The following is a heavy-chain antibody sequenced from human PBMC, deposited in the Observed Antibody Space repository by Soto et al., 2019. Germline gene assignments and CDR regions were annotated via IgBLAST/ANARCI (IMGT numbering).Heavy chain of an antibody. CDR3: ARDRDSSSWYLDY. J-gene: IGHJ4*02. Sequence: QVQLVESGGGVVQPGRSLRLSCAASGFTFSSYGMHWVRQAPGKGLEWVAVIWYDGSNKYYADSVKGRFTISRDNSKNTQYLQMTSLRAEDTAVYYCARDRDSSSWYLDYWGPGTLVTVSS. V-gene: IGHV3-33*01. D-gene: IGHD6-13*01. CDR1: GFTFSSYG. CDR2: IWYDGSNK.